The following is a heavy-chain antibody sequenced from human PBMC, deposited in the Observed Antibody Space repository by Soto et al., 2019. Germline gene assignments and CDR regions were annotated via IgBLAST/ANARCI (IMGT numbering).Heavy chain of an antibody. CDR1: GFTFSSYS. CDR3: ARAYCSGGSCYCGDAFDI. J-gene: IGHJ3*02. CDR2: ISSSSSYI. D-gene: IGHD2-15*01. V-gene: IGHV3-21*01. Sequence: EVQLVESGGGLVKPGGSLRLSCAASGFTFSSYSMNWVRQAPGKGLEWVSSISSSSSYIYYADSVKGRFTISRDNAKKSLYLQMNSLRAEDTAVYYCARAYCSGGSCYCGDAFDIWGQGTMVTVSS.